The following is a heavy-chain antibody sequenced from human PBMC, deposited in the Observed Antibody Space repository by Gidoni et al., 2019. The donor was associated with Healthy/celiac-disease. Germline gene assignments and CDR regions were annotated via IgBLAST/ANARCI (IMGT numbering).Heavy chain of an antibody. CDR1: GGTLSSHS. D-gene: IGHD3-3*01. V-gene: IGHV1-69*01. J-gene: IGHJ6*02. Sequence: QVQLVQSGAEVKTPGSSVTVSCKASGGTLSSHSISWVRQAPGQGLEWMGGTIPILGTASYAQKFQGRVTITADESTSTAYMGLSRLRSEDTAVYYCARDQGYYDFWSGYYTAGYYYGMDVWGQGTTVTVSS. CDR2: TIPILGTA. CDR3: ARDQGYYDFWSGYYTAGYYYGMDV.